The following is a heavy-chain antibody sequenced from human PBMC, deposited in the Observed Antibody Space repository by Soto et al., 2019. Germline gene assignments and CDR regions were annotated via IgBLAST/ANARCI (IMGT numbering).Heavy chain of an antibody. J-gene: IGHJ4*02. CDR3: ARDASGSYSGVY. CDR2: IYRGDNT. Sequence: PGGSLRLSCAASGFTVSSKYMSWVRQAPGKGLEWVSVIYRGDNTYYADSVKGRFTISRDNSKNTLYLQMNSLRAEDTAVYYCARDASGSYSGVYWGQGTLVTVSS. V-gene: IGHV3-53*01. D-gene: IGHD1-26*01. CDR1: GFTVSSKY.